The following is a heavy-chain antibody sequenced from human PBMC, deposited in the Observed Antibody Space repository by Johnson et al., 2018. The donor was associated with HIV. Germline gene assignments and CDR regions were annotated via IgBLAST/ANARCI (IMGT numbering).Heavy chain of an antibody. Sequence: QVQLVESGGGVVQPGRSLRLSCAASGFTFNTYAMHWVRQAPGKGLEWVAVISYDGSEKYFGDSVRGGFTISRDNSKNTLYLQMKSLRSEDTAVYYCASGYSYGPDSFDIWGQGTMVTVSS. CDR2: ISYDGSEK. J-gene: IGHJ3*02. V-gene: IGHV3-30*04. D-gene: IGHD5-18*01. CDR3: ASGYSYGPDSFDI. CDR1: GFTFNTYA.